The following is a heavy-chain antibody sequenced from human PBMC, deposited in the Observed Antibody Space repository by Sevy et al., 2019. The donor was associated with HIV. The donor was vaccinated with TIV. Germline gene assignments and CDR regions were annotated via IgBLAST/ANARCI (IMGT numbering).Heavy chain of an antibody. D-gene: IGHD3-10*01. V-gene: IGHV3-33*01. J-gene: IGHJ6*02. Sequence: GGSLRLSCAASGFTFSSYGMHWVRQAPGKGLEWVAVIWYDGSNKYYADSVKGRFTISRDNSKNTLYLQMNSLRAEDTAVYYCARELGMLRGVISSGPGYYYGMDVWGQGTTVTVSS. CDR3: ARELGMLRGVISSGPGYYYGMDV. CDR2: IWYDGSNK. CDR1: GFTFSSYG.